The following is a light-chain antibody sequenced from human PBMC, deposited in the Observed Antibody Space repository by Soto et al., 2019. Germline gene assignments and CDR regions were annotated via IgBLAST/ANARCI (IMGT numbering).Light chain of an antibody. V-gene: IGKV1-5*03. CDR3: QQYNSSPT. CDR2: KAS. Sequence: DIQMTQSPSTLSASVGDRVTITCRASQSISSWLAWYQQKPGKAPKLLIYKASSLESGVPSRFSGSGSGTVFTLTISSLPPDDFATYYCQQYNSSPTFGQGTKVEIK. CDR1: QSISSW. J-gene: IGKJ1*01.